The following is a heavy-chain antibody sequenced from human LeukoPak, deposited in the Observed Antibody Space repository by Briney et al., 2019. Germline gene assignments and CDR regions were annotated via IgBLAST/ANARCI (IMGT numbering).Heavy chain of an antibody. CDR2: IYTSGST. D-gene: IGHD1-20*01. Sequence: SETLSLTCTVSGGSISSYYWSWMRQPAGKGLEWIGRIYTSGSTNYNPSLKSRVTMSVDTSKNQSSLKLSSVTAADTAVYYCARGDNWKLQNGGFDYWGQGTLVTVSS. CDR1: GGSISSYY. J-gene: IGHJ4*02. V-gene: IGHV4-4*07. CDR3: ARGDNWKLQNGGFDY.